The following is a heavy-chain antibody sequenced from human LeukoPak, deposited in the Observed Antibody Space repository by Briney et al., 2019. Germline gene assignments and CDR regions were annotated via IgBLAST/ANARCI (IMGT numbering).Heavy chain of an antibody. CDR3: ARGGGFGSPPAY. CDR2: IYHSGSV. D-gene: IGHD3-10*01. V-gene: IGHV4-59*01. J-gene: IGHJ4*02. Sequence: TPSETLSLTCTVSGGSISNYYWSWIRQPPGKGLEWIGYIYHSGSVNYNPSLKSRVTISVDTTNNQFSLKLNSVAAADTAVYYCARGGGFGSPPAYWGQGTLVTVSS. CDR1: GGSISNYY.